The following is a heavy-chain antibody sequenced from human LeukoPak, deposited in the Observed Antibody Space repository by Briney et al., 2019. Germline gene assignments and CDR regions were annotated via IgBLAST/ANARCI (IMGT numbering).Heavy chain of an antibody. CDR1: GFIFDDYS. Sequence: PGGSLRLSYAASGFIFDDYSMHWVRQAPGKGLEWVSLISRDGGGTYYPDSVKGRFTISRDNSRSSLFLQMHSLRTEDTAFYYCARAPSSGFLFDYWGQGTLVTVSS. D-gene: IGHD6-6*01. V-gene: IGHV3-43*02. J-gene: IGHJ4*02. CDR3: ARAPSSGFLFDY. CDR2: ISRDGGGT.